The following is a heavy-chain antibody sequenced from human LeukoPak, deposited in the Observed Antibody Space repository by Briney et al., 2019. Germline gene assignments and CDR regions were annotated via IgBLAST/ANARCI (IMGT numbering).Heavy chain of an antibody. J-gene: IGHJ4*02. V-gene: IGHV3-53*01. CDR1: GFTVSSNY. CDR3: ARDPDYDILTGSPGDY. Sequence: GGSLRLSCAASGFTVSSNYMSWVRQAPGKGLEWVSVIYSGGSTYYADSVKGRFTISRDNSKNTLYLQMNSLRAEDTAVYYCARDPDYDILTGSPGDYWGQGTLVTVSS. D-gene: IGHD3-9*01. CDR2: IYSGGST.